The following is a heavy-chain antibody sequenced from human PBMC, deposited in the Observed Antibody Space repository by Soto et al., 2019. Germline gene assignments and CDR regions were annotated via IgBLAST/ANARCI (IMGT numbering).Heavy chain of an antibody. J-gene: IGHJ4*02. V-gene: IGHV3-48*01. CDR1: GFTFSTYS. CDR2: ISSSSSTK. Sequence: PGGSLRLSCAASGFTFSTYSMNWVRQAPGKGLEWVSHISSSSSTKYYADSVKGRFTISRDNAKNSLYLQMNSLRAEDTAVYYCARGFATFDYWGQGTLVTVSS. CDR3: ARGFATFDY.